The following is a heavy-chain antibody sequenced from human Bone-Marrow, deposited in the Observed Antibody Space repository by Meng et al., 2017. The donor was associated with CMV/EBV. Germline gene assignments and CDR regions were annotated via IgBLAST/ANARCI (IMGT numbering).Heavy chain of an antibody. Sequence: QGHLVQFGAEVKKPGASVKVSSKASVYTVTSYGISWVRQAPGQGLEWMGWISAYNGNTNYAQKLQGRVTMTTDTSTSTAYMELRSLRSDDTAVYYCARDINYDSSGYNFFDYWGQGTLVTVSS. D-gene: IGHD3-22*01. CDR3: ARDINYDSSGYNFFDY. J-gene: IGHJ4*02. CDR2: ISAYNGNT. V-gene: IGHV1-18*01. CDR1: VYTVTSYG.